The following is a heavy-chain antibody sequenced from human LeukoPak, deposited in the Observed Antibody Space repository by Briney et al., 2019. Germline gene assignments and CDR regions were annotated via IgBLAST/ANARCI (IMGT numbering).Heavy chain of an antibody. Sequence: PGGSLRLSCAASGFTFSRYWMSWVRQAPGKGLGWVANIKEDGSVKNYVDSVKGRFTISRDNGRNSLYLQMNSLRADDTAVYYCGREVPGGATILDCWGQGTLVTVSS. CDR3: GREVPGGATILDC. V-gene: IGHV3-7*04. CDR1: GFTFSRYW. J-gene: IGHJ4*02. CDR2: IKEDGSVK. D-gene: IGHD1-26*01.